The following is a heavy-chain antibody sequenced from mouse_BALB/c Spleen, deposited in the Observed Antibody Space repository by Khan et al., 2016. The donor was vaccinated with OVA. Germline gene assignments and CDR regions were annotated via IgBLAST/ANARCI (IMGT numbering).Heavy chain of an antibody. Sequence: QVHVKQSGPGLVAPSQSLSITCTVSGFSLSRYNIHWVRQPPGKGLEWLGMIWGGGGTDYNSTLKSRLSISKDNSKSQVFLKMNSLQTDDTAMYYCARAYYRYDGYYAMDYGGQGTSVTVSS. J-gene: IGHJ4*01. CDR2: IWGGGGT. V-gene: IGHV2-6-4*01. D-gene: IGHD2-14*01. CDR1: GFSLSRYN. CDR3: ARAYYRYDGYYAMDY.